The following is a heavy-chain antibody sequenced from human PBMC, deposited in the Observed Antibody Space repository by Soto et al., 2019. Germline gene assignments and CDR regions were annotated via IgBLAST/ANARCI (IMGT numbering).Heavy chain of an antibody. CDR1: GFTVSSNY. D-gene: IGHD2-2*01. Sequence: PGGSLRLSCAASGFTVSSNYMSWVRQAPGKGLEWVSVIYSGGSTYYADSVKGRFTISRDNSKNTLYLQMNSLRAEDTAVYYCASSYCSSTSCYLYYFDYWGQGTLVTVSS. V-gene: IGHV3-53*01. J-gene: IGHJ4*02. CDR3: ASSYCSSTSCYLYYFDY. CDR2: IYSGGST.